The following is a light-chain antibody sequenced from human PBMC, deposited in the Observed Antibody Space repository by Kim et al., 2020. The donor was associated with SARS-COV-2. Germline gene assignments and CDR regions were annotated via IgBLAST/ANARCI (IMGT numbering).Light chain of an antibody. CDR1: SSNIGSNY. CDR2: RND. V-gene: IGLV1-47*01. J-gene: IGLJ2*01. Sequence: GQRVTISCSGSSSNIGSNYVNWYQQLPRTAPKLLIYRNDQRPSGVPDRFSGSKSGTSASLAISGLRSEDEADYYCAAWDDSLTGGVFGGGTQLTVL. CDR3: AAWDDSLTGGV.